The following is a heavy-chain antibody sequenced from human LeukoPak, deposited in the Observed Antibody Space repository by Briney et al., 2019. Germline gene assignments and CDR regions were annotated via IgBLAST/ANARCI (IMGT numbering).Heavy chain of an antibody. V-gene: IGHV4-61*02. CDR2: IYTSGST. CDR1: VGSISSGSYY. J-gene: IGHJ4*02. CDR3: ARGPLPNLTFGGVIVNYFDY. Sequence: SETLSLTCTVSVGSISSGSYYWSWIRQPAGKGLEWIGRIYTSGSTNYNPSLKSRVTISVDTSKNQFSLKLSSVTAADTAVYYCARGPLPNLTFGGVIVNYFDYWGQGTLVTVSS. D-gene: IGHD3-16*02.